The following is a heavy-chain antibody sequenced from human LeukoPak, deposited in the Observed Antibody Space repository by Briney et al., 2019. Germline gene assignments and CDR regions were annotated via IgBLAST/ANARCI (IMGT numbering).Heavy chain of an antibody. V-gene: IGHV4-4*07. Sequence: SEALSLTCTVSGGSISSYYWSWIRQPAGKGLEWIGRIYTSGSTNYNPSLKSRVTISVDTSKNQFSLKLSSATAADTAVYYCARGIWFGEYTDYWGQGTLVTVSS. CDR3: ARGIWFGEYTDY. D-gene: IGHD3-10*01. J-gene: IGHJ4*02. CDR2: IYTSGST. CDR1: GGSISSYY.